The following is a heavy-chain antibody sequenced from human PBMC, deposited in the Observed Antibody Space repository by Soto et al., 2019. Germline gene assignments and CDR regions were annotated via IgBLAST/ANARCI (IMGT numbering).Heavy chain of an antibody. CDR3: AKKLCDPGDF. Sequence: QVRLVESGGGVVLPGRPLRLSCAASGFAFSTSDIHWVRQAPGKGLEWVALISYDGGNQYYADSVKGRFTISRDNSKSTLYLQMNSLTTEETAFYYCAKKLCDPGDFWGQGTLVTVSS. CDR1: GFAFSTSD. D-gene: IGHD2-21*02. J-gene: IGHJ4*02. V-gene: IGHV3-30*18. CDR2: ISYDGGNQ.